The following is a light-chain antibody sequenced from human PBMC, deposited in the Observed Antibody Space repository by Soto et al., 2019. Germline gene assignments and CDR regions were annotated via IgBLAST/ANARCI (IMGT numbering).Light chain of an antibody. J-gene: IGLJ1*01. CDR3: SSYTSSSTL. CDR2: DVS. Sequence: QSVLTQPASVSGSPGQSITISCTGTSSDVGGYNYVSWYQQHPGKAPKHMIYDVSNRPSGVSNRFSGSKSGNTASLTISGLQAEDEADYYCSSYTSSSTLFGTGTKVTV. V-gene: IGLV2-14*01. CDR1: SSDVGGYNY.